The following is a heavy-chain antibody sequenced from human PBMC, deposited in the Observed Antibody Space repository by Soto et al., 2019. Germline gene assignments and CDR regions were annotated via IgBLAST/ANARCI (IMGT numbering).Heavy chain of an antibody. D-gene: IGHD2-2*01. CDR1: GFTFSSYT. J-gene: IGHJ4*02. CDR3: ARDGSGAAANSYFDY. Sequence: PGGSLRLSCAASGFTFSSYTMHWVRQAPGKGLEWVSSISTSSTYRYIADSVTGRFTISRDNAQNSLYLQMTSLRAEDTAVYYCARDGSGAAANSYFDYWGQGTLVTVSS. CDR2: ISTSSTYR. V-gene: IGHV3-21*04.